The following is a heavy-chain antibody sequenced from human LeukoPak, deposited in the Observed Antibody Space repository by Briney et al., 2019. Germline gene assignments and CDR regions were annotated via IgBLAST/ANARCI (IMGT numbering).Heavy chain of an antibody. CDR3: ARRAYCGGDCYSNPFDY. Sequence: SETLSLTCTVSGYSISSGYYWGWIRQPPGKGLEWIGSIYHSGSTYYNPSLKSRVTISVDTSKNQFSLKLSSVTAADTAVYYCARRAYCGGDCYSNPFDYWGQGTLVTVSS. CDR2: IYHSGST. CDR1: GYSISSGYY. J-gene: IGHJ4*02. V-gene: IGHV4-38-2*02. D-gene: IGHD2-21*02.